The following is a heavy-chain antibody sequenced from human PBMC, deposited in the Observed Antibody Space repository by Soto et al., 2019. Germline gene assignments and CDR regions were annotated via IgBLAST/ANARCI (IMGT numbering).Heavy chain of an antibody. CDR2: IYYSGST. J-gene: IGHJ4*02. Sequence: SEPLSLTWTVSGGSISSYYWSWIRQPPGKGLEWIGYIYYSGSTNYNPSLKSRVTISVDTSKNQFSLKLSSVTAADTAVYYCARLWFGELSAAFDYWGQGTLVTVSS. CDR1: GGSISSYY. D-gene: IGHD3-10*01. V-gene: IGHV4-59*08. CDR3: ARLWFGELSAAFDY.